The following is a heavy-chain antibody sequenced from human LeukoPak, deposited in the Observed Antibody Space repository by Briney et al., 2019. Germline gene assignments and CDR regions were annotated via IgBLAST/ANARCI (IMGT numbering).Heavy chain of an antibody. CDR3: ARVGGDIVVVPAAVSWFDP. CDR1: GYTFTSYA. J-gene: IGHJ5*02. CDR2: INPNSGGT. V-gene: IGHV1-2*02. Sequence: ASVKVSCKASGYTFTSYAMNWVRQAPGQGLEWMGWINPNSGGTNYAQKFQGRVTMTRDTSISTAYMELSRLRSDDTAVYYCARVGGDIVVVPAAVSWFDPWGQGTLVTVSS. D-gene: IGHD2-2*01.